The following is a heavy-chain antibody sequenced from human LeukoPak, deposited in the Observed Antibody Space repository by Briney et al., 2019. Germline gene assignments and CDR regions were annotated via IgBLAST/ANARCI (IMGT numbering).Heavy chain of an antibody. CDR1: GFTFSSYG. CDR2: ISYDGSNK. Sequence: GRSLRLSCAASGFTFSSYGMHWVRQAPGKGLEWVAVISYDGSNKYYADSVKGRFTISRDNSKNTLYLQMNSLRAEDTAVYYCACVVVPAASGYWGQGTLVTVSS. CDR3: ACVVVPAASGY. D-gene: IGHD2-2*01. J-gene: IGHJ4*02. V-gene: IGHV3-30*03.